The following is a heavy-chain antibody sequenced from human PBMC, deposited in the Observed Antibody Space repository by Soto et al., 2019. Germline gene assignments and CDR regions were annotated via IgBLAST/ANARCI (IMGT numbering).Heavy chain of an antibody. V-gene: IGHV3-30*01. CDR3: ARDKSFEGHGSRWYDDFRGYDGLDI. D-gene: IGHD6-13*01. CDR1: GFTVSSCA. CDR2: ISGDGNNK. Sequence: GGSLRLSCAASGFTVSSCAIHWVRQAPGKGLEWVSIISGDGNNKYYADSVKGRFTISRDNYKDTLFLQMNSLRAEDTAVYYCARDKSFEGHGSRWYDDFRGYDGLDIWGQGTMVTVSS. J-gene: IGHJ3*02.